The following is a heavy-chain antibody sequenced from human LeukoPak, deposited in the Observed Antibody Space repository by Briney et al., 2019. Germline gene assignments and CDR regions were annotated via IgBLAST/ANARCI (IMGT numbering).Heavy chain of an antibody. CDR1: GGSISSGDYY. D-gene: IGHD5-18*01. V-gene: IGHV4-30-4*01. Sequence: PSQTLSLTCTVSGGSISSGDYYWSWIRQPPGKGLEWIGFIYYSGSTYYNPSLKSRVTISVDTSKNQFSLKLSSVTAADTAVYYCARDGGYSYGSNWGQGTLVTVSS. CDR2: IYYSGST. J-gene: IGHJ4*02. CDR3: ARDGGYSYGSN.